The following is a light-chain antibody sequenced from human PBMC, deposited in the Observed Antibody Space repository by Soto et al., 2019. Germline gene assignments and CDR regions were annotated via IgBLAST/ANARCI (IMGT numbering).Light chain of an antibody. V-gene: IGKV1-39*01. CDR2: AAS. Sequence: DIQMTQSPSSLSASVGDRVTITCRASQTITGYLNWYQQRPGKAPKLLIYAASSLQSGIPSRFSGSGSGTDFTLTINSLQPEAFATYYCQQSHGIPYTFGQGTKLEIK. CDR1: QTITGY. J-gene: IGKJ2*01. CDR3: QQSHGIPYT.